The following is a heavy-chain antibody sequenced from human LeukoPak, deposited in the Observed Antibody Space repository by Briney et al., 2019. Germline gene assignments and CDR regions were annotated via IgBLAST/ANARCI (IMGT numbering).Heavy chain of an antibody. V-gene: IGHV1-69*13. CDR1: GDTFSSYT. Sequence: SVKVSCKASGDTFSSYTINWVRQAPGQGLEWMGGIIPILGTANYAEKFQGRVTITADESTSTAYMALSSLRSEDTAVYYCARGGGEYSSSSPFDYWGQGTLVTVSS. D-gene: IGHD6-6*01. CDR3: ARGGGEYSSSSPFDY. J-gene: IGHJ4*02. CDR2: IIPILGTA.